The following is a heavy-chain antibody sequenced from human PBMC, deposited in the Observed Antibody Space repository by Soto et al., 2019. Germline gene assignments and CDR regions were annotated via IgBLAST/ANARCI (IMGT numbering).Heavy chain of an antibody. CDR1: GFTFSSYA. CDR2: ISGSGGST. D-gene: IGHD3-22*01. CDR3: AKDPPLDYYDSSGYYYPMGYYYYGMDF. J-gene: IGHJ6*02. Sequence: GGSLRLSCAASGFTFSSYAMSWVRQAPGKGLEWVSAISGSGGSTYYADSVKGRFTISRDNSKNTLYLQMNSLRAEDTAVYYCAKDPPLDYYDSSGYYYPMGYYYYGMDFWGQATTVTVSS. V-gene: IGHV3-23*01.